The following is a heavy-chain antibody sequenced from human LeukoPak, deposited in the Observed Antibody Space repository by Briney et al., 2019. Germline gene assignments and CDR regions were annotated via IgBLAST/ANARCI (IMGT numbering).Heavy chain of an antibody. Sequence: GGSLRLSCAASGFTVDNNHMSWVRQAPGKGLEWVSLIYNSGRTNYAASVKGRFTISRDHSKNTVYLQMNSLRADDTALYYCIGYGGNSFWGQGTLVTVSS. V-gene: IGHV3-66*01. CDR3: IGYGGNSF. D-gene: IGHD4-23*01. J-gene: IGHJ4*02. CDR1: GFTVDNNH. CDR2: IYNSGRT.